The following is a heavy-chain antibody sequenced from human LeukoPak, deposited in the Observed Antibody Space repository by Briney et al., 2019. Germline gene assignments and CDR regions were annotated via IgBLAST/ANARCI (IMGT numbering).Heavy chain of an antibody. D-gene: IGHD1-26*01. V-gene: IGHV7-4-1*02. CDR3: ARVGWELQKFDS. CDR1: GYKFTTYA. Sequence: ASVKVSCKASGYKFTTYAMNWVRQAPGQGLEWMGWTNTNTGNPKYAQDFSGRFVFSLDTSVSTAYLQISSLKTEDSAVYYCARVGWELQKFDSWGQGTLVTVSS. CDR2: TNTNTGNP. J-gene: IGHJ4*02.